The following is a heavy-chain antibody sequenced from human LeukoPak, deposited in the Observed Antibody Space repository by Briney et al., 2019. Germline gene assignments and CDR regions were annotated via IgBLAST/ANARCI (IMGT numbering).Heavy chain of an antibody. D-gene: IGHD6-19*01. J-gene: IGHJ3*02. Sequence: SETLSLTCTVSGGSISSSSYYWGWIRQPPGKGLEWIGSIYYSGSTYYNPSLKSRVTISVDTSKNQFSLKLSSVTAADTAVYHCARHWSSGWYNDAFDIWGQGTMVTVSS. CDR2: IYYSGST. V-gene: IGHV4-39*01. CDR1: GGSISSSSYY. CDR3: ARHWSSGWYNDAFDI.